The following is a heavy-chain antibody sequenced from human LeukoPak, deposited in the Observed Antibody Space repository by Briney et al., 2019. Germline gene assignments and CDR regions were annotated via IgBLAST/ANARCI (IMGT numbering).Heavy chain of an antibody. CDR2: IYYSGST. J-gene: IGHJ4*02. Sequence: SETLSLTCTVSGGSISSSSYYWGWIRQPPGKGLEWTGSIYYSGSTYYNPSLKSRVTISVDTSKNQFSLKLSSVTAADTAVYYCARLKVVVISIDYWGQGTLVTVSS. CDR1: GGSISSSSYY. D-gene: IGHD3-22*01. V-gene: IGHV4-39*01. CDR3: ARLKVVVISIDY.